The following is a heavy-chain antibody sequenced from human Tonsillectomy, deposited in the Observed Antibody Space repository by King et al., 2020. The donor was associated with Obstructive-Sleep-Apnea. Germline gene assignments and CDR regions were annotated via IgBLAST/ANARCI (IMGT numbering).Heavy chain of an antibody. Sequence: LQLQESGPGLVKSSETLSLTCTVSGGSISSSSYYWGWIRQPPGKGLEWICSISYSWSTYYKPSLKSRVIISVDTSKNQFSLKLSSVTAADAAVYYCARGKRADDFWSRYHQMGVDSGGQGILVTVSA. V-gene: IGHV4-39*07. CDR2: ISYSWST. CDR1: GGSISSSSYY. J-gene: IGHJ4*02. D-gene: IGHD3-3*01. CDR3: ARGKRADDFWSRYHQMGVDS.